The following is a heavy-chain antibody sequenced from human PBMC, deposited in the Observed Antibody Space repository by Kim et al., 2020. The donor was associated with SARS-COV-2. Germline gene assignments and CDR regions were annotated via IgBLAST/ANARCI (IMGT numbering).Heavy chain of an antibody. D-gene: IGHD6-19*01. J-gene: IGHJ4*02. Sequence: QKFQGRVTMTRDTSTSTVYMELSSLRSEDTAVYYCARAFIAVAGTRSDYWGQGTLVTVSS. V-gene: IGHV1-46*01. CDR3: ARAFIAVAGTRSDY.